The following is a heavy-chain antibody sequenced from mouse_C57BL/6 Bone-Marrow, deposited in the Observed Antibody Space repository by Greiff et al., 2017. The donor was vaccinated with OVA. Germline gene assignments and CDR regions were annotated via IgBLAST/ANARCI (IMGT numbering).Heavy chain of an antibody. J-gene: IGHJ4*01. CDR1: GYTFTSYW. D-gene: IGHD2-3*01. V-gene: IGHV1-64*01. CDR2: IHPNSGST. Sequence: VQGVESGAELVKPGASVKLSCKASGYTFTSYWMHWVKQRPGQGLEWIGMIHPNSGSTNYNEKFKSKATLTVDKSSSTAYMQLSSLTSEDSAVYYCAREGLLLMDYWGQGTSVTVSS. CDR3: AREGLLLMDY.